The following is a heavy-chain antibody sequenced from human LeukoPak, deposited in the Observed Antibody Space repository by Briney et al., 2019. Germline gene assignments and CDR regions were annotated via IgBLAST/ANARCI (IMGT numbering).Heavy chain of an antibody. Sequence: GGSLRLSCAASGFTFSTYSMSWVRQAPGKGLEWVSCIISSSSYVYYADSVKGRFTISRDNAKNSLYLQMNSLRGEDTAVYYCAGRGYCSSTSCSIDYWGQGTLVTVSS. V-gene: IGHV3-21*01. J-gene: IGHJ4*02. CDR2: IISSSSYV. CDR3: AGRGYCSSTSCSIDY. CDR1: GFTFSTYS. D-gene: IGHD2-2*01.